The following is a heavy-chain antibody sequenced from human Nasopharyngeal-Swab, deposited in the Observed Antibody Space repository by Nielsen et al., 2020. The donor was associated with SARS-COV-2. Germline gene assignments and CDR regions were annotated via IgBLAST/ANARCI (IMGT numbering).Heavy chain of an antibody. Sequence: VCQAPGKGLEWVSYISSSGSTIYYADSVKGRFTISRDNAKNSLYLQMNSLRAEDTAVYYCARDEGARVLWFGELSTYYYGMDVWGQGTTVTVSS. D-gene: IGHD3-10*01. J-gene: IGHJ6*02. CDR2: ISSSGSTI. V-gene: IGHV3-48*03. CDR3: ARDEGARVLWFGELSTYYYGMDV.